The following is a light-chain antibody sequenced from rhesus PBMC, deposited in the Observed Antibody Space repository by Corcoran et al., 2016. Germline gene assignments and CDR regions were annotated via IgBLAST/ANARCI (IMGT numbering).Light chain of an antibody. CDR2: SAF. V-gene: IGKV1-33*02. CDR1: QGISSS. CDR3: QQHNSNPLT. Sequence: DIQMTQSPSSLSESVGDRVTITCQASQGISSSLAWYQQKPGKAPKLLIYSAFSLKSGVPSRFSGSGAGTEFTLTISSLQPEDFASYYCQQHNSNPLTFGGGTKVELK. J-gene: IGKJ4*01.